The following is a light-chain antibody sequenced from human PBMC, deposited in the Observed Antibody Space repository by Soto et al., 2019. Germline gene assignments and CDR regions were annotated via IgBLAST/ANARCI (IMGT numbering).Light chain of an antibody. CDR1: QTVSSY. CDR3: QHRMNWPLT. Sequence: EIALTQSPATLSLSTGERATLSCRASQTVSSYLLWYQQKPGQAPRLLIYDASNRASGTPARFSGSGSETDFTLTISSLEPEDIAVYYCQHRMNWPLTFGQGTRLEI. V-gene: IGKV3-11*01. J-gene: IGKJ5*01. CDR2: DAS.